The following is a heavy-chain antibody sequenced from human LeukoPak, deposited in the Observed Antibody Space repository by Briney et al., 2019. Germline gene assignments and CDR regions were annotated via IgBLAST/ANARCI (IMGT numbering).Heavy chain of an antibody. CDR2: INTDGSST. Sequence: PGGSLRLSCAASGFTFSSHWMYWVSQAPGKGLVWVSRINTDGSSTSYADPVKGRFTISRDNAKNTLHLQMNSLRAEDTAVYYCARERIDCSSTSCYGGGSDYWGQGTLVTVSS. V-gene: IGHV3-74*01. CDR3: ARERIDCSSTSCYGGGSDY. J-gene: IGHJ4*02. D-gene: IGHD2-2*01. CDR1: GFTFSSHW.